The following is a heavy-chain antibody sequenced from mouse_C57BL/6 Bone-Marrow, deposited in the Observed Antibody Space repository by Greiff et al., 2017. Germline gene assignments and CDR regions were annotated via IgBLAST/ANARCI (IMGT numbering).Heavy chain of an antibody. V-gene: IGHV1-69*01. D-gene: IGHD1-1*01. Sequence: QVQLQQPGAELVMPGASVKLSCKASGYTFTSYWMHWVKQRPGQGLEWIGEIDPSDSYTNYNQKFKGKSTLTVDKSSSTAYMQLSSLTSEYSAVYDCARRGFITTVVATGENAMDYWGQGTSVTVSA. CDR2: IDPSDSYT. CDR1: GYTFTSYW. CDR3: ARRGFITTVVATGENAMDY. J-gene: IGHJ4*01.